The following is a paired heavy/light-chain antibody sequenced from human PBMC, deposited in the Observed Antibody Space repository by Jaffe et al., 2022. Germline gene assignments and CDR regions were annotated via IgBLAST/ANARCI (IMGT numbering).Heavy chain of an antibody. D-gene: IGHD3-10*01. J-gene: IGHJ6*03. Sequence: EEHLVESGGGLVHPGGSLRLSCVASGFTFKNYRMHWVRQAPGKGLVWVSHIKIDGSTAEYADSVKGRFTISRDNAKNTLYLQMNSLRAEDTAVYYCARGDGEYHYYHYFMDVWGEGTMVTVSS. V-gene: IGHV3-74*03. CDR2: IKIDGSTA. CDR1: GFTFKNYR. CDR3: ARGDGEYHYYHYFMDV.
Light chain of an antibody. V-gene: IGLV1-40*01. CDR2: DNI. J-gene: IGLJ3*02. CDR1: SSNIGAGYD. CDR3: QSYDNRLSGWV. Sequence: QSVLTQPPSVSGAPGQRVTISCTGNSSNIGAGYDVHWYQQIPGTAPKVLIYDNILRPSGVPDRFSASKSGTSASLAITGLQTDDESDYYCQSYDNRLSGWVFGGGTKLTVL.